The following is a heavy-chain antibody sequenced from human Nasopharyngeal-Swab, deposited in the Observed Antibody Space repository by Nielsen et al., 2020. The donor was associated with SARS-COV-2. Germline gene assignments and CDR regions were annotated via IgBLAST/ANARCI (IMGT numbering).Heavy chain of an antibody. D-gene: IGHD2-15*01. CDR2: IYYSGST. Sequence: SETLSLTCTVSGGSISSYYWSWVRQPPGKGLEWIGYIYYSGSTNYNPSLKSRVTISVDTSKNQFSLKLSSVTAADTAVYYCARGATPYYFDYWGQGTLVTVSS. V-gene: IGHV4-59*01. CDR3: ARGATPYYFDY. CDR1: GGSISSYY. J-gene: IGHJ4*02.